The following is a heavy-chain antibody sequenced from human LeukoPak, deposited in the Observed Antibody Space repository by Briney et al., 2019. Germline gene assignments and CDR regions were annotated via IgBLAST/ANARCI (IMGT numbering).Heavy chain of an antibody. CDR3: ARDVGYDSSGSYPYSFDY. J-gene: IGHJ4*02. CDR1: GFSFGSFW. V-gene: IGHV3-7*05. Sequence: GGSLRLSCAASGFSFGSFWMTWVRQAPGKRLEWVANIKQDGSEKHYVDSVQGRFTISRDNAKNSLYLQMNSLRAEDTAVYYCARDVGYDSSGSYPYSFDYWGQGTLVTVSS. D-gene: IGHD3-22*01. CDR2: IKQDGSEK.